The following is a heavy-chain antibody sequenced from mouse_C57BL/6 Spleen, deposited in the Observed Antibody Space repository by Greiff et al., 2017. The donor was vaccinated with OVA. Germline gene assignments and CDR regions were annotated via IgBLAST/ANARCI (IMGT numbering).Heavy chain of an antibody. CDR1: GYTFTDYY. Sequence: VQLQQSGPELVKISCKASGYTFTDYYMNWVKQSHGKSLEWIGDINPNNGGTSYNQKFKGKATLTVDKSSSTAYMELRSLTSEDSAVYYCAKGIYSNYYFDYWGQGTTLTVSS. J-gene: IGHJ2*01. V-gene: IGHV1-26*01. CDR3: AKGIYSNYYFDY. D-gene: IGHD2-5*01. CDR2: INPNNGGT.